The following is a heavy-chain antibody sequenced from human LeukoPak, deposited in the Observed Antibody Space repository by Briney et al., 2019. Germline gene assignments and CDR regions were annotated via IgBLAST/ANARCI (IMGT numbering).Heavy chain of an antibody. D-gene: IGHD3-10*01. J-gene: IGHJ5*02. V-gene: IGHV4-59*01. CDR3: ARGRYYGSGNDFRFDP. CDR1: GGSINSYY. CDR2: IHYTGST. Sequence: SETLSLTCTVSGGSINSYYWSWIRQPPGKGLECIGYIHYTGSTNYNPSLKSRVTISVDTSKNQFSLKLSSVTAADTAIYYCARGRYYGSGNDFRFDPWGQGTLVTVSS.